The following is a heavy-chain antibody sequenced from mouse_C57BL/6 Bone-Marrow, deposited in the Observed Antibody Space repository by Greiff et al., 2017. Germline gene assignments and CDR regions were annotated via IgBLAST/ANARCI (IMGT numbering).Heavy chain of an antibody. CDR2: ISSGGDYI. CDR3: TTYGLYWYFDV. CDR1: GFTFSSYA. Sequence: DVMLVESGEGLVKPGGSLKLSCAASGFTFSSYAMSWVRQTPEKRLEWVAYISSGGDYIYYADTVKGRFTISRDNARNTLYLQMSSLKSEDTAMYYCTTYGLYWYFDVWGTGTTVTVSS. D-gene: IGHD1-2*01. V-gene: IGHV5-9-1*02. J-gene: IGHJ1*03.